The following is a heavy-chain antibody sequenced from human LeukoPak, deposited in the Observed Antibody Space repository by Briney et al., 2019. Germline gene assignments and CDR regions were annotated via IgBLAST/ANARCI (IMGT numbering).Heavy chain of an antibody. CDR2: IYYSGST. CDR1: GGAFSDYY. V-gene: IGHV4-30-4*08. J-gene: IGHJ4*02. Sequence: SETLSLTCAVYGGAFSDYYWSWIRQPPGKGLEWIGYIYYSGSTYYNPSLRSRVTISVDTSKNQFSLKLSSVTAADTAVYYCARGGGSYYEYWGQGTLVTVSS. D-gene: IGHD1-26*01. CDR3: ARGGGSYYEY.